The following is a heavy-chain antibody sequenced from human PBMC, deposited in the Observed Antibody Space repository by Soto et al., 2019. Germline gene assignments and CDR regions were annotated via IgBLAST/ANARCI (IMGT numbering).Heavy chain of an antibody. CDR1: GFIFSTYE. V-gene: IGHV3-48*03. Sequence: HPGGSLRLSCAASGFIFSTYEVNWIRQAPGKGLEWVSHISSSGSTIYSADSVKGRFTISRDNAKNSAYLQMHSLRAENTAVYYCARTTGTKPFDYWGPGTLVTVCS. J-gene: IGHJ4*02. D-gene: IGHD1-1*01. CDR2: ISSSGSTI. CDR3: ARTTGTKPFDY.